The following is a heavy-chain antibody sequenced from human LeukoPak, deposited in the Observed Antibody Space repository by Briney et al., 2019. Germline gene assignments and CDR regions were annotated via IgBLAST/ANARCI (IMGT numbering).Heavy chain of an antibody. Sequence: ASVKVSCKASGYTFTDHYMHWVRQAPGQGLEWLGWIKPDSGGINYAQNFQGRVTMTRDTSISTAYMELSRLRSDDTAVYYCARDNDILTGYSHYYYGMDVWGQGTTVTVSS. V-gene: IGHV1-2*02. J-gene: IGHJ6*02. CDR2: IKPDSGGI. CDR3: ARDNDILTGYSHYYYGMDV. D-gene: IGHD3-9*01. CDR1: GYTFTDHY.